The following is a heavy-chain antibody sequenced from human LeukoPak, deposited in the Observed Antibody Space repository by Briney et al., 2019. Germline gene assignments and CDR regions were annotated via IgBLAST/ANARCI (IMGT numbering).Heavy chain of an antibody. V-gene: IGHV3-30*02. CDR1: GFEVRNYG. Sequence: GGSLRLSCAASGFEVRNYGMHWVRQAPGKGLEWVAFIRYDGSNKYYADSVKGRFTISRDNSKNTLYLQMNSLRAEDTAVYYCAKDPGRGRSYYSYFDYWGQGTLVTVSS. CDR2: IRYDGSNK. J-gene: IGHJ4*02. D-gene: IGHD1-26*01. CDR3: AKDPGRGRSYYSYFDY.